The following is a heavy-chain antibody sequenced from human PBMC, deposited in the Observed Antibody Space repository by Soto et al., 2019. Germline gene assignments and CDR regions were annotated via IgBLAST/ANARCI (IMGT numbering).Heavy chain of an antibody. V-gene: IGHV4-59*12. CDR1: GGSISSYY. J-gene: IGHJ5*02. CDR2: IYNSGST. CDR3: ARAPGYSSSWFSWLAP. Sequence: XXTLSLPCTVSGGSISSYYWRWILQPPGKGLEWIGYIYNSGSTNYNPSLKSRVTISVEKSKNQFSLKLSSVTAADRAFFYCARAPGYSSSWFSWLAPWGKGTLVPVSS. D-gene: IGHD6-13*01.